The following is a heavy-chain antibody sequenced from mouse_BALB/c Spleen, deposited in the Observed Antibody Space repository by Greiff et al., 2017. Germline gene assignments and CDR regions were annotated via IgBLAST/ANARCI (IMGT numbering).Heavy chain of an antibody. J-gene: IGHJ4*01. CDR1: GFTFSSFG. V-gene: IGHV5-17*02. CDR3: ARSNLLWYAMDY. CDR2: ISSGSSTI. Sequence: EVQRVESGGGLVQPGGSRKLSCAASGFTFSSFGMHWVRQAPEKGLEWVAYISSGSSTIYYADTVKGRFTISRDNPKNTLFLQMTSLRSEDTAMYYCARSNLLWYAMDYWGQGTSVTVSS. D-gene: IGHD2-1*01.